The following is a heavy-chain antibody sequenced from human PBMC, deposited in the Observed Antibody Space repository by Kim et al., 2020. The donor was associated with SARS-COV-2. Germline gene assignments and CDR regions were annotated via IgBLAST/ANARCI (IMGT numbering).Heavy chain of an antibody. Sequence: SVKVSCKASGGTFSSYAISWVRQAPGQGFEWMGGIIPIFGTANYSQKFQDRVTITADESTSTAYMELSSLRSEDTAVYYCARVFGKITYYDFWSGYRAGMDVWGQGTTVTVSS. CDR3: ARVFGKITYYDFWSGYRAGMDV. CDR1: GGTFSSYA. D-gene: IGHD3-3*01. J-gene: IGHJ6*02. V-gene: IGHV1-69*13. CDR2: IIPIFGTA.